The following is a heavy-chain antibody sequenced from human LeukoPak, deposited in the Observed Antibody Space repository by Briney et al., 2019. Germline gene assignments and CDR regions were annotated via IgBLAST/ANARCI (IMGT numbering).Heavy chain of an antibody. CDR3: ARDEYNWNVDAFDI. J-gene: IGHJ3*02. V-gene: IGHV3-7*01. D-gene: IGHD1-20*01. CDR2: IKEDGSEK. Sequence: PGGSLRLSCAASGFTFSSNWMSWVRQAPGKGLEWVANIKEDGSEKYYVDSVKGRFTISRDNAKNSLYLQMNSLRAEDTAVYCCARDEYNWNVDAFDIWGQGTVVTVSS. CDR1: GFTFSSNW.